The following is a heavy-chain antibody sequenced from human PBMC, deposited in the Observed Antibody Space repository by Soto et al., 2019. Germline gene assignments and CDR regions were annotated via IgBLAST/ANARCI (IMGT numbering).Heavy chain of an antibody. Sequence: GGSLRLSCAGSGFTFGDPQMSWIRQAPGKGLEWLSYISPGSRYPAYADSVKGRFTISRDNAKRSLYLQMMSLTAEDTAIYYCVRGGGGGLFDPWGQGTMVTVSS. CDR1: GFTFGDPQ. CDR3: VRGGGGGLFDP. D-gene: IGHD2-15*01. J-gene: IGHJ5*02. V-gene: IGHV3-11*06. CDR2: ISPGSRYP.